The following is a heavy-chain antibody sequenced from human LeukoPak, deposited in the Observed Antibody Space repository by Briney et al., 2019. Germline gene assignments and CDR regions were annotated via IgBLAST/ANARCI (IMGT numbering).Heavy chain of an antibody. CDR2: MHHSGNT. D-gene: IGHD3-10*01. J-gene: IGHJ2*01. Sequence: SETLSLTCTVSGSSISSGYYWGWIRQPPGKGLEWIGNMHHSGNTYYNPSLRSRVTISIDTSNNQFSLKLTSVTAADTAVYYCASTRSGGFFDLWGRGTLVTVSS. CDR3: ASTRSGGFFDL. CDR1: GSSISSGYY. V-gene: IGHV4-38-2*02.